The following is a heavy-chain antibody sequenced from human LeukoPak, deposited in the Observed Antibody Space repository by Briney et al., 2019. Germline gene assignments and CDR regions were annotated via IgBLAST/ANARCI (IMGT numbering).Heavy chain of an antibody. CDR2: ISGSGGST. D-gene: IGHD3-10*01. Sequence: GGSLRLSCAASGFTFSDYYMSWIRQAPGKGLEWVSAISGSGGSTYYADSVKGRFTISRDKSKNTLYLQMNSLRAEDTAVYYCAKDSVNYYGSGSFYNYWGQGTLVTVSS. CDR1: GFTFSDYY. V-gene: IGHV3-23*01. J-gene: IGHJ4*02. CDR3: AKDSVNYYGSGSFYNY.